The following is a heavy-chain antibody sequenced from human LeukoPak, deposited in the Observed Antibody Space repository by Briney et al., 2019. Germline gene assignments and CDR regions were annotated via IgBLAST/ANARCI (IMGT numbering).Heavy chain of an antibody. CDR2: IIPIFGTA. CDR1: FSXXX. Sequence: FSXXXISWVRQAPGQGLEWMGGIIPIFGTANYAQKFQGRVTITADKSTSTAYMELSSLRSEDTAVYYCARDYYGSGQPYFDYWGQGTLVTVSS. V-gene: IGHV1-69*06. CDR3: ARDYYGSGQPYFDY. J-gene: IGHJ4*02. D-gene: IGHD3-10*01.